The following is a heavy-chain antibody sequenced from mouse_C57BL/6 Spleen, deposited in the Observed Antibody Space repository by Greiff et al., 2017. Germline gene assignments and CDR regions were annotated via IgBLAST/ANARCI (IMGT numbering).Heavy chain of an antibody. J-gene: IGHJ2*01. D-gene: IGHD1-1*01. CDR1: GYTFTSYW. Sequence: VQLQQPGAELVKPGASVKLSCKASGYTFTSYWMHWVKQRPGQGLEWIGMIHPNSGSTNYNEKFKSKATLTVDKSSSTAYMQLSILTSEDSAVCYFARSWSSNYYRGPGTTLTVSS. V-gene: IGHV1-64*01. CDR3: ARSWSSNYY. CDR2: IHPNSGST.